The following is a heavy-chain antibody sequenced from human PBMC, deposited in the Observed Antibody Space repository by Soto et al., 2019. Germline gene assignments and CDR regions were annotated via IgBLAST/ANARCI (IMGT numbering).Heavy chain of an antibody. D-gene: IGHD6-13*01. CDR3: ARGGSNSRQQKTLDY. V-gene: IGHV4-34*01. Sequence: QVQLQQWGAGLLKPSETLSLTCAVYGGSFSGYYWSWIRQPPGKGLEWIGEINHSRSTNYNPSLKSRVTISVDTSKNQFSLKLSSVTAADKAVYYGARGGSNSRQQKTLDYWGQGTLVTGSS. CDR2: INHSRST. J-gene: IGHJ4*02. CDR1: GGSFSGYY.